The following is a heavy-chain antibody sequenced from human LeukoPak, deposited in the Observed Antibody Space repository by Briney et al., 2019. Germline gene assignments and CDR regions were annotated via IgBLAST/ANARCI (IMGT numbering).Heavy chain of an antibody. D-gene: IGHD6-6*01. CDR2: IWYDGSNK. V-gene: IGHV3-30*02. Sequence: GGSLRLSCEASGFTFSTYGMHWVRQAPGKGLEWVAVIWYDGSNKNYADSVKGRFTISRDNSKNTLYLQMNSLRAEDTAVYYCAKGYSSSYFYYYYYMDVWGKGTTVTVSS. J-gene: IGHJ6*03. CDR1: GFTFSTYG. CDR3: AKGYSSSYFYYYYYMDV.